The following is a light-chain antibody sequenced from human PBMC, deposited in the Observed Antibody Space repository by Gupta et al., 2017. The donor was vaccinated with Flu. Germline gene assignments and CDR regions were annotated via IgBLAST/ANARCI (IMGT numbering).Light chain of an antibody. CDR2: WAS. Sequence: DIVMTQSPDSLAVSLGERATINCKSSQSVLYKSNSRDYLAWYQQKAGQPPKLLIFWASTRESEVPDRFSGSGSGTDFTLTISSLHAEDVAVYYCQRYDDIRHTFGQGTKMEIK. J-gene: IGKJ2*01. V-gene: IGKV4-1*01. CDR1: QSVLYKSNSRDY. CDR3: QRYDDIRHT.